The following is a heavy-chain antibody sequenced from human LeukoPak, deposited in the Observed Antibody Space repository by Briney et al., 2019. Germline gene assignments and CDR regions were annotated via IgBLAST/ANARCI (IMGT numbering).Heavy chain of an antibody. V-gene: IGHV4-31*03. CDR3: ARVPWGGTRYYYYGMDV. D-gene: IGHD7-27*01. CDR2: IYYSGST. J-gene: IGHJ6*02. CDR1: GGSISSGGYY. Sequence: SETLSLTCTVSGGSISSGGYYWSWIRQPPGKGLEWIGYIYYSGSTYYNPSLKSRVTISVDTSKNQFSLKLSSVTAADTAVYYCARVPWGGTRYYYYGMDVWGQGTTVTVSS.